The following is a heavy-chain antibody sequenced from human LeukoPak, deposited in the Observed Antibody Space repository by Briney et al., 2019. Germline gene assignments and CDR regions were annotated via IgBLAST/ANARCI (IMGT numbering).Heavy chain of an antibody. J-gene: IGHJ4*02. CDR3: AKARQKYSSSWSHRGYWFDY. CDR2: ISWNSGSI. D-gene: IGHD6-13*01. CDR1: GFTFDDYA. V-gene: IGHV3-9*01. Sequence: GGPLRLSCAASGFTFDDYAMHWVRQAPGKGLEWVSGISWNSGSIGYTDSVKGRFTISRDNAKNSLYLQMNSLRAEDTALYYCAKARQKYSSSWSHRGYWFDYWGQGTLVTVSS.